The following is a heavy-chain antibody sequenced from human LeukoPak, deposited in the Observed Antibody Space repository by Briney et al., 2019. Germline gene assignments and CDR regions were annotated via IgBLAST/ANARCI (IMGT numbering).Heavy chain of an antibody. CDR2: ISGSGGST. CDR1: GFSFSSDA. J-gene: IGHJ4*02. Sequence: GGSLRLSCAASGFSFSSDAMSWVRQAPRKGLEWVSAISGSGGSTYYADSVKGRFTISRDNSKNTLYLQMNSLRAEDTAVYYCAKDHDILTGYPYYFDYWGQGTLVTVSS. D-gene: IGHD3-9*01. CDR3: AKDHDILTGYPYYFDY. V-gene: IGHV3-23*01.